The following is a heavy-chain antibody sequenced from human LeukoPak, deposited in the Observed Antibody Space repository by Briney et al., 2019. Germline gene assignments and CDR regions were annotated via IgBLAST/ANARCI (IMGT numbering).Heavy chain of an antibody. J-gene: IGHJ4*01. D-gene: IGHD2-2*01. CDR2: IFSSGGTP. CDR1: GFTFGSST. V-gene: IGHV3-23*01. Sequence: GPLRSSCESSGFTFGSSTRYCVRQAPGKGLDWIASIFSSGGTPHYADSMKGRFTISRDTPNKPLYLLMNCRTAEDTAVDFCAKRGAVMWVILVGFPKEAYYFDSWGQGALVTVSS. CDR3: AKRGAVMWVILVGFPKEAYYFDS.